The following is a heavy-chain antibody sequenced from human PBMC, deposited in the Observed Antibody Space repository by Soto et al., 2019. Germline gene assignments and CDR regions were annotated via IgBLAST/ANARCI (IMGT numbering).Heavy chain of an antibody. Sequence: QVQLQQWGAGLLKPSETLSLTCAVYGGSFSDYYWSWIRQPPGKGLEWIGEINHSGSTNYNPSLKSRVTISVDTSKNQFALKLSSVTAADTAVYYCARRSMMWAFDIWGQGTMVTVSS. J-gene: IGHJ3*02. CDR3: ARRSMMWAFDI. D-gene: IGHD2-21*01. CDR1: GGSFSDYY. CDR2: INHSGST. V-gene: IGHV4-34*01.